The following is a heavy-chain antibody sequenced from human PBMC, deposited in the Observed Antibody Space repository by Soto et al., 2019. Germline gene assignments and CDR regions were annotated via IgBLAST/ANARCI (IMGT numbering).Heavy chain of an antibody. CDR1: GFGFGSYA. D-gene: IGHD3-3*01. CDR3: ARWSYLDY. CDR2: ISGSDGKT. J-gene: IGHJ4*02. Sequence: GWSLRLSCAASGFGFGSYALSWFRQAPGKGLEWVSTISGSDGKTFYADFVKGRFSISRDTSQSTLYLQMNSLRADDTAMYYCARWSYLDYWGQGTRVTVSS. V-gene: IGHV3-23*01.